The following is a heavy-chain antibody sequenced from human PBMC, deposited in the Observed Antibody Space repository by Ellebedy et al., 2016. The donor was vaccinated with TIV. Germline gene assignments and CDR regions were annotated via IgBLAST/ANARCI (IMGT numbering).Heavy chain of an antibody. CDR3: VKDYDSGYRYYFDH. D-gene: IGHD5-12*01. V-gene: IGHV3-21*04. CDR2: ISSSSSNI. CDR1: GFTFSSYS. Sequence: GESLKISXAASGFTFSSYSMNWVRQAPGKGLKWVSSISSSSSNIYYADSVKGRFTISRDNSKSSLYLQMHSLRSEDTALYYCVKDYDSGYRYYFDHWGLGTLVTVSS. J-gene: IGHJ4*02.